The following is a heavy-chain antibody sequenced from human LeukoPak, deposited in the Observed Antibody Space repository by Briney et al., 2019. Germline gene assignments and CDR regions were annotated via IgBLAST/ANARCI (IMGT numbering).Heavy chain of an antibody. CDR1: GYTFTSYG. D-gene: IGHD3-9*01. V-gene: IGHV1-18*01. Sequence: GASVKVSCKASGYTFTSYGISWGRQAPGQGLEWMGWISAYNGNTNYAQKLQGRVTMTTDTSTSTAYMQLRSLTSDDTAVYYCARETYSNILTGTDYWGPGTLVTVSS. J-gene: IGHJ4*02. CDR3: ARETYSNILTGTDY. CDR2: ISAYNGNT.